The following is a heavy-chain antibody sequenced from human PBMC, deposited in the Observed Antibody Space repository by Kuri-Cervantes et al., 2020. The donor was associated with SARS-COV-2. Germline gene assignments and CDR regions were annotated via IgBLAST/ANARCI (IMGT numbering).Heavy chain of an antibody. V-gene: IGHV3-20*04. CDR1: GFTFDDYG. D-gene: IGHD1-14*01. Sequence: GESLKISCAASGFTFDDYGMSWVRQAPGKGLEWVSGINWNGGSTGYADSVKGRFTISRDNAKNSLYLQMNSLRAEDTAVYYCASDHNQDAFDIWGQGTMVTVSS. CDR2: INWNGGST. CDR3: ASDHNQDAFDI. J-gene: IGHJ3*02.